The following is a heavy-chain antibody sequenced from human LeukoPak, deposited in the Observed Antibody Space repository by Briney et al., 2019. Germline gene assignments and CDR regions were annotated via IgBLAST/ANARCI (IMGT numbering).Heavy chain of an antibody. V-gene: IGHV3-66*01. Sequence: PGGSLRLSCAASGFTVSSNYMSWVRQAPGKGLEWVSIIYSGGSTYYADSVKGRFTIPRDNSKNTLYLQMNTLRAEDTAVYYCARTGDSGWYAFDIWGQGTMVTVSS. CDR2: IYSGGST. CDR3: ARTGDSGWYAFDI. D-gene: IGHD6-19*01. J-gene: IGHJ3*02. CDR1: GFTVSSNY.